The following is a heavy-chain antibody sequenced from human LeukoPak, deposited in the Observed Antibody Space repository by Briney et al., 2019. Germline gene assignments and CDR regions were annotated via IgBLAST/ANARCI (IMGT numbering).Heavy chain of an antibody. V-gene: IGHV4-59*01. CDR3: ARRIAARRSGYYYYGMDV. J-gene: IGHJ6*02. D-gene: IGHD6-6*01. CDR1: GGSISSYY. Sequence: SETLSLTCTVSGGSISSYYWSWIRQPPGKGLEWIGYIYYSGSTNYNPSLKSRVTISVDTSKSQFSLKLSSVTAADTAVYYCARRIAARRSGYYYYGMDVWGQGTTVTVSS. CDR2: IYYSGST.